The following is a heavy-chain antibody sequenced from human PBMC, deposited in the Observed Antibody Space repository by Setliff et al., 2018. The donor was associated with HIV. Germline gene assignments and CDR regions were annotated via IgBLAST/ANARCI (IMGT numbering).Heavy chain of an antibody. CDR1: GSTFSSYD. CDR3: ARARRDSYDRGRRNHYYIDV. V-gene: IGHV1-8*02. CDR2: MNPNSGNT. Sequence: GASVKVSCKASGSTFSSYDINWVRQATGQGLEWMGWMNPNSGNTGYAQKFQGRVTMTRDTSISTAYMELNNLKFEDTAVYYCARARRDSYDRGRRNHYYIDVWGKGTTVTVSS. J-gene: IGHJ6*03. D-gene: IGHD3-22*01.